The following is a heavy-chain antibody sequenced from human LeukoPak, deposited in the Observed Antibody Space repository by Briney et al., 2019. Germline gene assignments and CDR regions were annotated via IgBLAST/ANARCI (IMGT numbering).Heavy chain of an antibody. D-gene: IGHD3-22*01. J-gene: IGHJ4*02. Sequence: GASVKVSCKASGYTFTSCYMHWGRQAPGQGVEWVGIINPSGGSTTYAPKFQGRVTLTSDRSTSTVYMQLSRMRSEDTAVYYCARRGTDYYESHGFSGYWGQGALVTVSS. CDR2: INPSGGST. V-gene: IGHV1-46*01. CDR3: ARRGTDYYESHGFSGY. CDR1: GYTFTSCY.